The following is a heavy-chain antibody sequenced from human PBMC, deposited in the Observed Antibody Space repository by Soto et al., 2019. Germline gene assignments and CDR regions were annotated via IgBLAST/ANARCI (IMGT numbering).Heavy chain of an antibody. Sequence: PSVKVSCKTSGYTFTDHYIHWVRQAPEQGPEWMGEISCESGVTKFAQKFQGRVTMTRDTSITTVYMELSNLSPDDTAVYYCGRGSNGQLGVFYWGQGTLVTVSS. CDR3: GRGSNGQLGVFY. J-gene: IGHJ4*02. D-gene: IGHD5-18*01. CDR2: ISCESGVT. V-gene: IGHV1-2*02. CDR1: GYTFTDHY.